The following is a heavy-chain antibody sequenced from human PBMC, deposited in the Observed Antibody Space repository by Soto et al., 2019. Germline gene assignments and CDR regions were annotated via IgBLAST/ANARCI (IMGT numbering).Heavy chain of an antibody. CDR1: GYTFTSYD. CDR3: TTPLMWFDIVTGYFGFDP. Sequence: ASVKVSCKASGYTFTSYDINWVRQATGQGLEWMGWMNPNSGNTGYAQKFQGRVTMTEDTSTDTAYMELSSLRSEDTAVYYCTTPLMWFDIVTGYFGFDPWGQGTLVTVSS. J-gene: IGHJ5*02. V-gene: IGHV1-8*01. CDR2: MNPNSGNT. D-gene: IGHD3-9*01.